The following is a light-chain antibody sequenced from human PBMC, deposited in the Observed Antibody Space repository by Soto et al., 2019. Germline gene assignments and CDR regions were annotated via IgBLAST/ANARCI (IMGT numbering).Light chain of an antibody. J-gene: IGKJ1*01. CDR2: RAS. CDR1: QSVSSSY. Sequence: EIVLTQSPGTLSLSPGERATLSCRASQSVSSSYLAWYQQKPGQAPRLLIYRASNRATGIPDRFSGSGSGTDFTLTISRLEPEDFAVYYCQQYGSSSQTFGQGTKVEIK. CDR3: QQYGSSSQT. V-gene: IGKV3-20*01.